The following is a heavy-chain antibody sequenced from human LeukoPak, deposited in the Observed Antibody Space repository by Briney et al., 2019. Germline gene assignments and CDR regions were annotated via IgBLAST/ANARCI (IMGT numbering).Heavy chain of an antibody. D-gene: IGHD6-13*01. V-gene: IGHV3-30-3*01. J-gene: IGHJ4*02. CDR3: ATDREEQQLVFSLDY. CDR1: GFTFSSYA. Sequence: GGSLRLSCAASGFTFSSYAMHWVRQAPGKGLEWVAVISCDGSNEYYADSVKGRFTISRDNSKNTLYLQMNSLRAEDTAVYYCATDREEQQLVFSLDYWGQGTLVTVSS. CDR2: ISCDGSNE.